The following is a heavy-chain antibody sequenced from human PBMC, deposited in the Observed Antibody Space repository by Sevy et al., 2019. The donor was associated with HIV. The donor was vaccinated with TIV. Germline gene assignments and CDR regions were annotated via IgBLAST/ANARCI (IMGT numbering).Heavy chain of an antibody. D-gene: IGHD3-3*01. V-gene: IGHV3-48*03. Sequence: VGSLRLSCAASGFNFSSHKMNWIRQAPGKGLEWVAYISDGGAVIHYADSVKGRFTISRDNSKNSLYLQMNSLRADDTAVYYCAKEGAFWSGYYVDYWGQGTLVTVSS. J-gene: IGHJ4*02. CDR2: ISDGGAVI. CDR3: AKEGAFWSGYYVDY. CDR1: GFNFSSHK.